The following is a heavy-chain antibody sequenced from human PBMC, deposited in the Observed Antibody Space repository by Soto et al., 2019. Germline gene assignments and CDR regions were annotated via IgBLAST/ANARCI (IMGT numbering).Heavy chain of an antibody. J-gene: IGHJ4*02. D-gene: IGHD3-9*01. CDR1: GFPFSDYY. Sequence: QVQLVESGGVLVKPGGSLRLSCAASGFPFSDYYMSWIRQAPGKGLEWVSSIGSSSSYTNYADSVKALFTISRDHGKNPPNLQMNSLRAEETAVYYCATGRPTGYYNYWGQGTVVTVSA. V-gene: IGHV3-11*05. CDR2: IGSSSSYT. CDR3: ATGRPTGYYNY.